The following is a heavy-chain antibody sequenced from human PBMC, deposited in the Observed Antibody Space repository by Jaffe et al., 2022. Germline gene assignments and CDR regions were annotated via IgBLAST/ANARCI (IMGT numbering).Heavy chain of an antibody. J-gene: IGHJ4*02. D-gene: IGHD3-9*01. CDR3: VRRFSALQYFVGDY. CDR2: IYPGDSDT. V-gene: IGHV5-51*03. Sequence: EVQLVQSGAEVKKPGESLKISCKGSGYSFTNFWIGWVRQMPGKGLEWMGVIYPGDSDTRYNPSLQGQVTISADKSISTAYLQWSSLKASDTAMYYCVRRFSALQYFVGDYWGQGTLVTVSS. CDR1: GYSFTNFW.